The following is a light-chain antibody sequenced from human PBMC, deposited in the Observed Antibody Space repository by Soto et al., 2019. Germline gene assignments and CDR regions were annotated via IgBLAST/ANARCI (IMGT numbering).Light chain of an antibody. V-gene: IGKV3-20*01. J-gene: IGKJ2*01. Sequence: EIVLTQSPGTLSLSPGERATLSCRASQSVNSNFFAWYQQKPGQAPRLLIFGVSSRAPGIPDRFTGSGSGTHFALTIRGLEPEDFAIYFCQQYGNSPRTFGQGTKVEIK. CDR2: GVS. CDR3: QQYGNSPRT. CDR1: QSVNSNF.